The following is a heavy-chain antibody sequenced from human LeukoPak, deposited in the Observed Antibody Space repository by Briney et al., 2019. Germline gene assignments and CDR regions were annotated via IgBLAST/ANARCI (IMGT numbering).Heavy chain of an antibody. V-gene: IGHV4-39*01. Sequence: KPSETLSLTCTVSGGSISSTIYYWGWIRQPPGKGLEWIGSIYHSGRTYSNPPLKSRVTISVYTSKNQFSLKLSSVTAADTAVYYCARLKAVAGTDYWGQGTLVTVSS. CDR2: IYHSGRT. J-gene: IGHJ4*02. CDR3: ARLKAVAGTDY. D-gene: IGHD6-19*01. CDR1: GGSISSTIYY.